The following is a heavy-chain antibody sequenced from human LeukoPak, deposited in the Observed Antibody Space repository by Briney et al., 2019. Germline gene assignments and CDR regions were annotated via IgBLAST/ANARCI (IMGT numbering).Heavy chain of an antibody. CDR1: GFTFSSYG. D-gene: IGHD4-23*01. J-gene: IGHJ6*02. CDR2: ISYDGSNK. CDR3: AKATTVVNLRYYYYGMDV. Sequence: GGSLRLSCAASGFTFSSYGMHWVRQAPGKGLEWVAVISYDGSNKYYADSVKGRFTISRDNSKNTPYLQMNSLRAEDTAVYYCAKATTVVNLRYYYYGMDVWGQGTTVTVSS. V-gene: IGHV3-30*18.